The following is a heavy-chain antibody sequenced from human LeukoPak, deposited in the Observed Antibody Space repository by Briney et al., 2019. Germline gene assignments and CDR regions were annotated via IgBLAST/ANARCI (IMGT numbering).Heavy chain of an antibody. V-gene: IGHV3-21*01. J-gene: IGHJ4*02. Sequence: GGSLRLSCAASGFTFSSYSMNWVRQAPGKGLDWVSSISSSSSSIYYADSVKGRFTISRDNAKNSLYLQMNSLRAEDTAVYYCARSPRYCSGGSCYSGGDYWGQGTLVTVSS. CDR2: ISSSSSSI. D-gene: IGHD2-15*01. CDR3: ARSPRYCSGGSCYSGGDY. CDR1: GFTFSSYS.